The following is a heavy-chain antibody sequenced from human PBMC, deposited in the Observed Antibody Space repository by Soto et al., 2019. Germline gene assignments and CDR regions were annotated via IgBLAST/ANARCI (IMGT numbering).Heavy chain of an antibody. CDR2: INHSGST. J-gene: IGHJ4*02. D-gene: IGHD6-19*01. V-gene: IGHV4-34*01. Sequence: QVQLQQWGAGLLKPSETLSLTCAVYGGSFSGYYWSWIRQPPGKGLAWIGEINHSGSTNYNPSLKSRVTISVDTSKNQFSLKLSSVTAADTAVYYCARGVAGTFDYWGQGTLVTVSS. CDR3: ARGVAGTFDY. CDR1: GGSFSGYY.